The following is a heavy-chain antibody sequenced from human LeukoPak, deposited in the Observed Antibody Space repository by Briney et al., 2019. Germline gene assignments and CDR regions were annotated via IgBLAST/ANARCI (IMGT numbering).Heavy chain of an antibody. J-gene: IGHJ6*02. V-gene: IGHV3-33*01. CDR3: ARDFYDFWSFYGMDV. D-gene: IGHD3-3*01. CDR1: GFTFSSYG. CDR2: IWYDGSNK. Sequence: PGGSLRLSCAASGFTFSSYGMHWVRQASGKGLEWVAVIWYDGSNKYYADSVKGRFTISRDNSKNTLYLQMNSLRAEDTAVYYCARDFYDFWSFYGMDVWGQGTTVTVSS.